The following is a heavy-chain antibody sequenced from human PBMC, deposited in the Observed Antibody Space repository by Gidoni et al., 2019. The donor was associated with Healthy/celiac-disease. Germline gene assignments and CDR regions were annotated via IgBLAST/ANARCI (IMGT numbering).Heavy chain of an antibody. CDR2: IIPILGIA. CDR3: VLLLGLSFDY. Sequence: QVQLVQSGAEVKKPGSSVKVSCKASGGTFSSYTISWVRPAPGQGLEWMGRIIPILGIANYAQKFQGRVTITADKSTSTAYMELSSLRSEDTAVYYCVLLLGLSFDYWGQGTLVTVSS. CDR1: GGTFSSYT. V-gene: IGHV1-69*02. J-gene: IGHJ4*02. D-gene: IGHD3-16*01.